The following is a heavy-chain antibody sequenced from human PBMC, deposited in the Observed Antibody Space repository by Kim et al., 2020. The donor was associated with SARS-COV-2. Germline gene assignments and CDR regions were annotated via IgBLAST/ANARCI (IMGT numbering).Heavy chain of an antibody. J-gene: IGHJ2*01. CDR1: GGSFSGYY. V-gene: IGHV4-34*01. D-gene: IGHD5-18*01. CDR3: SRQLWSYLYFDL. Sequence: SETLSLTCAAYGGSFSGYYWSWIRQPPGKGLEWIGEINHSGSTNYNPSSMSRVTILVDTSNNQFSLMLSTVTAADTAVYYCSRQLWSYLYFDLWGRVTL. CDR2: INHSGST.